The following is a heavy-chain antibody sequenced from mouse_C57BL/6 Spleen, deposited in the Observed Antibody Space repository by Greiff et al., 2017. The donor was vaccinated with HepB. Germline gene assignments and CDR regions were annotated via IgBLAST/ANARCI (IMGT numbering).Heavy chain of an antibody. CDR3: ARACVMDY. J-gene: IGHJ4*01. Sequence: EVKLVESGGGLVKPGGSLKLSCAASGFTFSDYGMHWVRQAREKGLEWVAYISSGSSTINYADTVKGRFTISRDNAKNTLFLQMAGLRSEDTAMYYGARACVMDYWGQGTSVTVSS. V-gene: IGHV5-17*01. CDR1: GFTFSDYG. CDR2: ISSGSSTI.